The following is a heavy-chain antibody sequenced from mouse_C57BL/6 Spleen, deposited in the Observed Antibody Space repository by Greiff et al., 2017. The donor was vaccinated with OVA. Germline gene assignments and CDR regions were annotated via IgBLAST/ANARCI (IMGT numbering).Heavy chain of an antibody. Sequence: VQLEQPGAELVRPGTSVKLSCKASGYTFTSYWMHWVKQRPGQGLEWIGVIDPSDSYTNYNQKFKGKATLTVDTSSSTAYMQLSSLTSEDSAVYYCARDYYGSSRGDYWGQGTTLTVSS. V-gene: IGHV1-59*01. J-gene: IGHJ2*01. CDR1: GYTFTSYW. D-gene: IGHD1-1*01. CDR2: IDPSDSYT. CDR3: ARDYYGSSRGDY.